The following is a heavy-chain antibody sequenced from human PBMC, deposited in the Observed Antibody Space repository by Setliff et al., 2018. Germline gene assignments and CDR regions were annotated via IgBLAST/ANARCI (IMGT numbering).Heavy chain of an antibody. D-gene: IGHD3-10*01. J-gene: IGHJ4*02. CDR1: GGSISRSSYY. V-gene: IGHV4-39*07. Sequence: SETLSLTCTVSGGSISRSSYYWGWIRQPPGKGLEWIGSIYHTGTTYYTDSVKGRFTISRDDSKNTLYLQMNSVRVEDTAVYYCRQWFGELSRDYWGPGTLVTVSS. CDR2: IYHTGTT. CDR3: RQWFGELSRDY.